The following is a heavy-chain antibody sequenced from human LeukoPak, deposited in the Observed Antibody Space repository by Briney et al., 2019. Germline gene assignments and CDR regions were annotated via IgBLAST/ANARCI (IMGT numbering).Heavy chain of an antibody. CDR3: ARDWGTTGTTGWLFDL. CDR2: IWNDASDR. J-gene: IGHJ5*02. D-gene: IGHD1-1*01. CDR1: GFDFRQSG. V-gene: IGHV3-33*01. Sequence: GTSLRLSCAASGFDFRQSGMHWVRQAPGKGLEWVAIIWNDASDRYYADSVKGRFTISRDNSKKMAYLQMNSLRVEDTAVYYCARDWGTTGTTGWLFDLWGQGTLVTASS.